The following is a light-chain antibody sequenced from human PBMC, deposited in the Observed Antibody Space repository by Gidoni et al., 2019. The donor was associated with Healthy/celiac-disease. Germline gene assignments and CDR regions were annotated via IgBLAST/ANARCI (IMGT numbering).Light chain of an antibody. J-gene: IGKJ1*01. CDR1: QSVSSY. CDR2: DAS. CDR3: QKRSNWPPT. Sequence: EIVLTQSPATLSLSPWERATLSCRASQSVSSYLAWYQQKPGQAPRLLIYDASNRATGIPARFSGSGSGTDFTLTISSLEPEDFAVYYCQKRSNWPPTFGQGTKVEIK. V-gene: IGKV3-11*01.